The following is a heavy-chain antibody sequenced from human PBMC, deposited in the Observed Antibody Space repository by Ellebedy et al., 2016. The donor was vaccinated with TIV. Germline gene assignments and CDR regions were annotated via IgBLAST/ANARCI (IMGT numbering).Heavy chain of an antibody. J-gene: IGHJ4*02. CDR1: GFTLNNYD. V-gene: IGHV3-48*02. CDR2: ISTHGAII. CDR3: VRRAVDF. Sequence: GESLKLSCAASGFTLNNYDMNWARQAPGKGLEWIAYISTHGAIIAYADSVKGRFTISRDNAKNSLYLQMNSLRDEDTAVYHCVRRAVDFWGPGTLVTVSS.